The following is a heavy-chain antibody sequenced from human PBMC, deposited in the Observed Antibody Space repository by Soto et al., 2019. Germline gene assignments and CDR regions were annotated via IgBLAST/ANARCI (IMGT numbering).Heavy chain of an antibody. CDR2: IIPIFGTT. D-gene: IGHD3-10*01. J-gene: IGHJ3*01. CDR3: AGSYKYGSGTFDAFDV. V-gene: IGHV1-69*13. Sequence: ASVKFSCKASGGTFSSHAISWVRQAPGQGLEWMGGIIPIFGTTNYAQRLQGRVSITADESTSTAYMELSSLRSEDTAVYYCAGSYKYGSGTFDAFDVWGQGTMVTVSS. CDR1: GGTFSSHA.